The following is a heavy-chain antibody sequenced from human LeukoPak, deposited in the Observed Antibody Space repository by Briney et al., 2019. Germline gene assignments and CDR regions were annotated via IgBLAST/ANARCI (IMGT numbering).Heavy chain of an antibody. J-gene: IGHJ3*02. CDR3: ARDGVLLWLGEFITRNHDAFDI. D-gene: IGHD3-10*01. CDR2: ISSSSSYI. Sequence: GGSLRLSCAASGFTFSSYSMNWVRQAPGKGLEWVSSISSSSSYIYYADSVKGRFTISRDNAKNSLYLQMNSLRAEDTAVYYCARDGVLLWLGEFITRNHDAFDIWGQGTMVTVSS. CDR1: GFTFSSYS. V-gene: IGHV3-21*01.